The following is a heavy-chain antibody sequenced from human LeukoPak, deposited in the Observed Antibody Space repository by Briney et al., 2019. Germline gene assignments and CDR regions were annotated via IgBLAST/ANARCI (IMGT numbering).Heavy chain of an antibody. CDR2: TNQDGSVK. D-gene: IGHD1-14*01. Sequence: GGSLRLSCTASEITFRSYWMSWARQAPGEGLEWVAITNQDGSVKTYVDSVKGRFTISRDNTKNTLYLQMNDLRAEDTALYHCARHHAPGTWWFDPWGQGTLVTVSS. J-gene: IGHJ5*02. V-gene: IGHV3-7*03. CDR3: ARHHAPGTWWFDP. CDR1: EITFRSYW.